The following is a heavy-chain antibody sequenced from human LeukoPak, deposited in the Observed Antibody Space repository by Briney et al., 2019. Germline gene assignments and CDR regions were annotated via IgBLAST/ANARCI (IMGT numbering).Heavy chain of an antibody. Sequence: ASVKVSCKASGYTFTDYYMHWVRQAPGQGLEWMGWINPNSGGTNYAQKFQGRVTMTRDTSISTAYMELSRLRSDDTAVYYCARQDHREGSAWDYWGQGTLVTVSS. CDR2: INPNSGGT. CDR3: ARQDHREGSAWDY. CDR1: GYTFTDYY. J-gene: IGHJ4*02. D-gene: IGHD1-14*01. V-gene: IGHV1-2*02.